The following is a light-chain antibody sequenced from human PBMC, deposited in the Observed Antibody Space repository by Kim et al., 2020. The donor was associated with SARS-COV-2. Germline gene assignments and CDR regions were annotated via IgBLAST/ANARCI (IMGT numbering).Light chain of an antibody. V-gene: IGKV1-39*01. CDR1: QSISNY. J-gene: IGKJ4*01. Sequence: DIQMTQSPSSLSASVGDRVTIACRASQSISNYLTWYQQKPGKAPKLLVYAASSLQSGVPSRFAGSGSGTDFTLTISSLQPEDFATYYCQQSYSSATFGGGTKVEIK. CDR3: QQSYSSAT. CDR2: AAS.